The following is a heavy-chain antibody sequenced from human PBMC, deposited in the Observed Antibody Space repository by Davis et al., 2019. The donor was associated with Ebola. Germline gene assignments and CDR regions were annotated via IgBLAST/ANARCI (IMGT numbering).Heavy chain of an antibody. Sequence: GESLKISCAASGFIFSNHWMHWVRQAPGEGLVWVSRFMTDGSVTGYADSVKGRFTISTDISKNTLYLHMNSLKPEDTAVYYCARGNSGSYFWGQGTLVTVSS. CDR2: FMTDGSVT. D-gene: IGHD1-26*01. CDR1: GFIFSNHW. J-gene: IGHJ4*02. V-gene: IGHV3-74*01. CDR3: ARGNSGSYF.